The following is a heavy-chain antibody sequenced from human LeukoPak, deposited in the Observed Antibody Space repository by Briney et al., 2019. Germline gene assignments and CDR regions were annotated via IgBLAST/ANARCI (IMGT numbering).Heavy chain of an antibody. CDR3: ARGPRAAADDY. D-gene: IGHD6-13*01. V-gene: IGHV1-3*01. CDR2: INAVNGNT. J-gene: IGHJ4*02. CDR1: GYTFINYA. Sequence: ASVKVSCKASGYTFINYAINWGRQAPGQRLEWVGWINAVNGNTKYSPKFQGRVSITRDTSTSTAYMELSSLTSEDTAVYYCARGPRAAADDYWGQGTLVTVSS.